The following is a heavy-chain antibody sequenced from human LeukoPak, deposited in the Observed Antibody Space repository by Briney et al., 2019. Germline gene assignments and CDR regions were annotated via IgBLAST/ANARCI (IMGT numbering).Heavy chain of an antibody. CDR1: GGSFXXXX. J-gene: IGHJ3*02. D-gene: IGHD3-10*01. Sequence: SETLSLTXAVFGGSFXXXXXXXIRQXPGXXXXXXXEINHRGGTXYNPSXXSRLTISVDTSKNQLSLNLTSVTAAXTAVYYCASGVGEFFPDAFNIWGQGTMVGVFS. CDR2: INHRGGT. CDR3: ASGVGEFFPDAFNI. V-gene: IGHV4-34*01.